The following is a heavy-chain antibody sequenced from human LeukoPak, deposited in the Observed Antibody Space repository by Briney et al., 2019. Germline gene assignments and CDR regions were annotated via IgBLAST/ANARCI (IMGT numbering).Heavy chain of an antibody. CDR1: GYSFIGYY. V-gene: IGHV1-2*02. CDR3: ARDQGMNGYNLGFIDY. D-gene: IGHD5-24*01. J-gene: IGHJ4*02. CDR2: INPNSGGA. Sequence: VKVSCKASGYSFIGYYIHWVRQAPGQGLEWMGWINPNSGGANYAQKFQGRVTMTRDTSISTVYMELTRLRSDDTAMYYCARDQGMNGYNLGFIDYWGQGTLVTVSS.